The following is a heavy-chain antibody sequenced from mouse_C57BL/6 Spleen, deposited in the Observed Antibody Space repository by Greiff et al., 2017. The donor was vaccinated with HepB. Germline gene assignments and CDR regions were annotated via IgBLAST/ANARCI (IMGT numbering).Heavy chain of an antibody. V-gene: IGHV1-61*01. CDR2: IYPSDSET. J-gene: IGHJ2*01. CDR1: GYTFTSYW. CDR3: ARWGSSGYLDY. D-gene: IGHD3-2*02. Sequence: VQLQQPGAELVRPGSSVKLSCKASGYTFTSYWMDWVKQRPGQGLEWIGNIYPSDSETHYNQKFKDKATLTVDKSSSTAYMQLSSLTSEDSAVYYCARWGSSGYLDYWGQGTTLTVSS.